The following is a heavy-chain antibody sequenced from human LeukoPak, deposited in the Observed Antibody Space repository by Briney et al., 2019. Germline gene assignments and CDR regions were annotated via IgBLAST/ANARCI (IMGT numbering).Heavy chain of an antibody. CDR2: ISGSGGST. J-gene: IGHJ4*02. D-gene: IGHD6-19*01. Sequence: TGGSLRLSCAASGFTFSSYAMSWVRQAPGKGLEWVSAISGSGGSTYYADSVKGRFTISRDNSKNTLYLQMNSLRAEDTAVYYCAKDSSGWYSYYFDYWGQGTLVTVSS. CDR3: AKDSSGWYSYYFDY. CDR1: GFTFSSYA. V-gene: IGHV3-23*01.